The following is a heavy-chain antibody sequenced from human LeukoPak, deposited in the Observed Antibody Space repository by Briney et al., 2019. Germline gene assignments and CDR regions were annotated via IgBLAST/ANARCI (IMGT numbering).Heavy chain of an antibody. V-gene: IGHV3-66*02. CDR1: GFTVSSNY. CDR3: ARDNGSGKYYFDY. D-gene: IGHD3-10*01. J-gene: IGHJ4*02. CDR2: IYSGGST. Sequence: PGGSLRLSCAASGFTVSSNYMSYVRQAPGKGLEWVSVIYSGGSTYYADSVKGRFTISRDNSKNTLYLQMNSLRAEDTAVYYCARDNGSGKYYFDYWGQGTLVTVSS.